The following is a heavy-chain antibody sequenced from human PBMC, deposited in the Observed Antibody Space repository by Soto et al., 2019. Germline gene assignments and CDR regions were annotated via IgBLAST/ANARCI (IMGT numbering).Heavy chain of an antibody. CDR2: INAGNGRE. D-gene: IGHD3-10*01. CDR1: GYTFTSYT. Sequence: QVQLEQSGAEVKKPGASVKVSCKTSGYTFTSYTLHWVRQAPGQGLEWMGWINAGNGREKYSQRFQDRVSLSTDKSAPTAYMELKSHRSKDTAMYYCARGGGWVGEASFDSWGQGTLVTVSS. V-gene: IGHV1-3*01. CDR3: ARGGGWVGEASFDS. J-gene: IGHJ4*02.